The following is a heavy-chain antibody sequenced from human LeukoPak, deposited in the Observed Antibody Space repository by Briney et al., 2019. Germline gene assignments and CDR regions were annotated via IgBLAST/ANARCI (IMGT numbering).Heavy chain of an antibody. CDR3: ARDSLYNTSPSGIDP. V-gene: IGHV4-30-2*01. CDR1: GGSISSGGYY. Sequence: PSETLSLTCTVSGGSISSGGYYWSWIRQPPGKGLEWIGYIYHSGSTYYNPSLKSRVTISVDRSKHQFSLKLSSVTAADTAVYYCARDSLYNTSPSGIDPWGQGTLVTVSS. D-gene: IGHD3-10*01. CDR2: IYHSGST. J-gene: IGHJ5*02.